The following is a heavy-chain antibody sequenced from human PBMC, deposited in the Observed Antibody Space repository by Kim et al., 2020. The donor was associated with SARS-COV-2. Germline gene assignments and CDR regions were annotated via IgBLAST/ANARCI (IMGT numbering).Heavy chain of an antibody. D-gene: IGHD3-10*01. V-gene: IGHV3-30*18. CDR2: ISYDGSNK. Sequence: GGSLRLSCAASVFTFSSYGMHWVRQAPGKGLEWVAVISYDGSNKYYADSVKGRFTISRDNSKNTLYLQMNSLRAEDTAVYYCAKAGSYYYYYGMDVWGQGTTVTVSS. CDR3: AKAGSYYYYYGMDV. J-gene: IGHJ6*02. CDR1: VFTFSSYG.